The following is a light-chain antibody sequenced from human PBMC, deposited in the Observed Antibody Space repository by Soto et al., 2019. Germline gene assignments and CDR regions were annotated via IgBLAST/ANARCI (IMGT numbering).Light chain of an antibody. J-gene: IGKJ4*01. CDR2: DAS. CDR3: QQRGNWPPL. Sequence: EIVLTQSPATLSLSPGERSTLSFRSSLSVSSYLAWYQQKPGQAPRLLIYDASNRATGIPARFSGSGSGTDFTLTISSLEPEDFAVYYCQQRGNWPPLFGGGTKVDIK. V-gene: IGKV3-11*01. CDR1: LSVSSY.